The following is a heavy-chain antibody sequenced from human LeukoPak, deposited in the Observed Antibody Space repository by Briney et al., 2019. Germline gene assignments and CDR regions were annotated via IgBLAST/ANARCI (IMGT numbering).Heavy chain of an antibody. CDR3: TTGGRHSYGSGRHQQNPFDY. V-gene: IGHV4-34*01. J-gene: IGHJ4*02. CDR1: GGSFSGYY. D-gene: IGHD3-10*01. CDR2: INHSGST. Sequence: SETLSLTCAVYGGSFSGYYGSWIRQPPGKGLEWIGEINHSGSTNYNPSLKSRVTISVDTSKNQFSLKLSSVTAADTAVYYCTTGGRHSYGSGRHQQNPFDYWGQGTLVTVSS.